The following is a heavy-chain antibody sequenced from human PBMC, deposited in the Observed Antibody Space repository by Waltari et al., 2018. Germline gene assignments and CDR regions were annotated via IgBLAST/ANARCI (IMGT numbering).Heavy chain of an antibody. CDR3: ARGSYYYDSSGYTNFDY. CDR1: GFTFSSYW. CDR2: IKQDGSEK. D-gene: IGHD3-22*01. Sequence: EVQLVESGGGLVQPGGSLRLSCAASGFTFSSYWMSWVRQAPGTGLEWVANIKQDGSEKYYVDSVKGRFTISRDNAKNSLYLQMNSLRAEDTAVYYCARGSYYYDSSGYTNFDYWGQGTLVTVSS. J-gene: IGHJ4*02. V-gene: IGHV3-7*04.